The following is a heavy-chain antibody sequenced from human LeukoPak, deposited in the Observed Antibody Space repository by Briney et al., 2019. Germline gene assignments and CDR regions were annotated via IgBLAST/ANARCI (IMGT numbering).Heavy chain of an antibody. CDR2: IRSKANSYAT. D-gene: IGHD2-2*01. CDR3: TSPPSPYCSSTSCYESVDY. Sequence: QSGGSLRLSCAASGFTFSGSAMHWGRQASGKGLEWVGRIRSKANSYATVYAASVKGRFTISRDDSKNTGYLQMNSLKTEDTAVYYCTSPPSPYCSSTSCYESVDYWGQGTLVTVSS. J-gene: IGHJ4*02. CDR1: GFTFSGSA. V-gene: IGHV3-73*01.